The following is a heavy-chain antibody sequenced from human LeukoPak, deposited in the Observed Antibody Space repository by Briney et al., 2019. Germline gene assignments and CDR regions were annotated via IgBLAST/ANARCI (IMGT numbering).Heavy chain of an antibody. D-gene: IGHD2-15*01. V-gene: IGHV3-23*01. Sequence: PGGSLRLSCAASGFTVSNYGMSWVRQAPGKGLEWVSAISGSGGSTYYADSVKGRFTISRDNSKNTLYLQMNSLRAEDTAVYYCARDRPPPCSGGSCHKINYYYYYMDVWGKGTTVTVSS. J-gene: IGHJ6*03. CDR1: GFTVSNYG. CDR3: ARDRPPPCSGGSCHKINYYYYYMDV. CDR2: ISGSGGST.